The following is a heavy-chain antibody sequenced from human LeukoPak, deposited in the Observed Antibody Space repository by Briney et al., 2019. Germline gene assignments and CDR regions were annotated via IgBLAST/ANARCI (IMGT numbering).Heavy chain of an antibody. CDR3: ARHTPSGLWFRVCDP. D-gene: IGHD3-10*01. Sequence: SSETLSLTCTVSGVSISSSSYYWGWIRQPPGKGLEWIGSIYYSGSTYDNPSLKSTVTISIYKTKHQFYLNLRSVTAADTPEYACARHTPSGLWFRVCDPWGQGTLVTVSS. CDR2: IYYSGST. J-gene: IGHJ5*02. V-gene: IGHV4-39*01. CDR1: GVSISSSSYY.